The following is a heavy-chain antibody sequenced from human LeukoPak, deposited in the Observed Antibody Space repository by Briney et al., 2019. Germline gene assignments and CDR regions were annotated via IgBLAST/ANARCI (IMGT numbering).Heavy chain of an antibody. V-gene: IGHV4-39*07. D-gene: IGHD1-26*01. CDR1: GGSISTSNYY. Sequence: SETLSLTCTVSGGSISTSNYYWGWIRQPPGKGLEWIGNIFYSGSTYYSPSLKSRVTISVDKSKNQFSPKLSSVTAADTAVYYCARRAHHRWELSHNWFDPWGQGTLVTVSS. CDR2: IFYSGST. J-gene: IGHJ5*02. CDR3: ARRAHHRWELSHNWFDP.